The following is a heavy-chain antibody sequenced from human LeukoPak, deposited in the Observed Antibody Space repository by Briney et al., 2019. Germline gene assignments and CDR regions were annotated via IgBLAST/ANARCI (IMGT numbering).Heavy chain of an antibody. CDR1: GFTFSSYA. D-gene: IGHD3-3*01. Sequence: GGSLRLSCAASGFTFSSYAMSWVRQAPGKGLEWVSAISGSGGSTYYADSVKGRFTISRDSSKNTLYLQMNSLRAEDTAVYYCAAWEAWSTYDFWSGYLDDYWGQGTLVTVSS. J-gene: IGHJ4*02. V-gene: IGHV3-23*01. CDR3: AAWEAWSTYDFWSGYLDDY. CDR2: ISGSGGST.